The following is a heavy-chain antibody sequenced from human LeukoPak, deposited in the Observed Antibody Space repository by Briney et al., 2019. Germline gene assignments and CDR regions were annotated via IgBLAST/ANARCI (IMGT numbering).Heavy chain of an antibody. CDR3: ARRLRQNLFDP. D-gene: IGHD4-17*01. CDR2: IYYSGSS. CDR1: GVSISSDY. V-gene: IGHV4-59*08. J-gene: IGHJ5*02. Sequence: KPSATLSLTCPVSGVSISSDYWSWIRLPPGKGLEWIGYIYYSGSSNYNPSLKSRVTMSVDTSKNQFSLKLTSVAAADTAVYYCARRLRQNLFDPGGQGTLVTVSA.